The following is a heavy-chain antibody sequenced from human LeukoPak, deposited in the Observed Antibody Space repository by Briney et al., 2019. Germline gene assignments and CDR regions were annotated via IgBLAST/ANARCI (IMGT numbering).Heavy chain of an antibody. V-gene: IGHV3-30*02. CDR3: ANVGRAVYYYMDV. D-gene: IGHD2-8*01. Sequence: PGGSLRLSCATSGFTFTTYGMNWVRQTPGKGLEWVAFIRDDGSNVNYADSVKGRFTISRDISKTRLYLQMNSLRAEDTAVYYCANVGRAVYYYMDVWGKGTTVTISS. CDR1: GFTFTTYG. CDR2: IRDDGSNV. J-gene: IGHJ6*03.